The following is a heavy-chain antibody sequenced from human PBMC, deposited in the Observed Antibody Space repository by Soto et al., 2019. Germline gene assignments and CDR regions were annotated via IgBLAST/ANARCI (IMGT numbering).Heavy chain of an antibody. CDR3: ANGRATYGLLTHDY. D-gene: IGHD3-10*01. CDR2: LIGSSSNI. V-gene: IGHV3-23*01. CDR1: GFSFRNYA. Sequence: EVQLLESGGGLVQPGGSLRLSCAASGFSFRNYAMSWVRQAPGKGREWISTLIGSSSNIYYADSVKGRFAISRDNSRNTLYLQMNSLTAEDTAVYYCANGRATYGLLTHDYWGQGTLVTVSS. J-gene: IGHJ4*02.